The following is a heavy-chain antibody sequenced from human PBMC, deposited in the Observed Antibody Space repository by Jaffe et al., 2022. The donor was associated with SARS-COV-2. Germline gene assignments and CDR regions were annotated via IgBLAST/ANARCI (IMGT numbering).Heavy chain of an antibody. V-gene: IGHV4-34*01. CDR3: ARGPNFGVVHPYGMDV. Sequence: QVQLQQWGAGLLKPSETLSLTCAVYGGSFSGYYWSWIRQPPGKGLEWIGEINHSGSTNYNPSLKSRVTISVDTSKNQFSLKLSSVTAADTAVYYCARGPNFGVVHPYGMDVWGQGTTVTVSS. J-gene: IGHJ6*02. CDR1: GGSFSGYY. D-gene: IGHD3-3*01. CDR2: INHSGST.